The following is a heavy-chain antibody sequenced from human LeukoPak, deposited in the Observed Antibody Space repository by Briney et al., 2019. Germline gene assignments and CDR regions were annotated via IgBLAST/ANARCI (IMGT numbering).Heavy chain of an antibody. D-gene: IGHD3-10*01. CDR2: TSESGTST. Sequence: GGPLRLSCATSGFTFRNYAMNWVRQTPGKGLEWVSGTSESGTSTYYADSVKGRFTISRDNSKNTLYLQMNSLRAEDTAVYYCAKGPKPGDFDDWGQGTLVTVSS. V-gene: IGHV3-23*01. CDR1: GFTFRNYA. J-gene: IGHJ4*02. CDR3: AKGPKPGDFDD.